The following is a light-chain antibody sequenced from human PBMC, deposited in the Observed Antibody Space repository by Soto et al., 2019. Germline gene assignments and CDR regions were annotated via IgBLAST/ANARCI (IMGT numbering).Light chain of an antibody. J-gene: IGLJ1*01. CDR1: SSDVGGYNY. Sequence: QSALTXPASVSGSPGQSITIPCTGTSSDVGGYNYVSWYQQHPGKAPKFMIYDVSSRPSGVSNRFSGSKSGNTASLTISGLQAEDEADYYCCSYTTSNTRQIVFGTGTKVTVL. CDR3: CSYTTSNTRQIV. V-gene: IGLV2-14*03. CDR2: DVS.